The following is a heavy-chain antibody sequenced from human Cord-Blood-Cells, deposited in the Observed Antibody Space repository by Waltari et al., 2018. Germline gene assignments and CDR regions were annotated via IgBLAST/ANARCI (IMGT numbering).Heavy chain of an antibody. Sequence: QVQLVQSGAEVKKPGSSVKVSCKASGGTFSSYAISWVRQAPGQGLEWMGGIIPIFGTAKYAQKFQGRVTITADESTSTAYRGRSSLRSEDTAVYYCARDRLKPHCSSTSCYYYYYGMDVWGQGTTVTVSS. V-gene: IGHV1-69*12. CDR2: IIPIFGTA. J-gene: IGHJ6*02. CDR1: GGTFSSYA. CDR3: ARDRLKPHCSSTSCYYYYYGMDV. D-gene: IGHD2-2*01.